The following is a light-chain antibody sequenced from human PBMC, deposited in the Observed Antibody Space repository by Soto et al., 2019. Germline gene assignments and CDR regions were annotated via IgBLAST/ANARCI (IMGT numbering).Light chain of an antibody. CDR3: SSYTSSSTVYV. V-gene: IGLV2-14*01. CDR1: SSDFGGYNY. Sequence: QSVLTQPASVSGSPGQSITISCTGTSSDFGGYNYVSWYQQHPGKAPKLMIYDVSNRPSGVSNRFSGSKSGNTASLTISGLQAEDEADYYCSSYTSSSTVYVFGTGTKVTVL. J-gene: IGLJ1*01. CDR2: DVS.